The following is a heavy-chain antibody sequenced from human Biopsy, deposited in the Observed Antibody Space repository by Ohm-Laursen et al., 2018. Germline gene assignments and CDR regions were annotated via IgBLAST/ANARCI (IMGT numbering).Heavy chain of an antibody. V-gene: IGHV1-46*01. CDR1: EFSFSRYD. Sequence: ASVKVSCNGSEFSFSRYDMHWVRQAPGQGLEWMGVISPSGATTSFSQKFQGRITMTRDTSTGTVYMDLNSLGSEDTAVNYCARAGVGSDGTDSYYYGMDVWGPGTTVTVSS. J-gene: IGHJ6*02. CDR2: ISPSGATT. CDR3: ARAGVGSDGTDSYYYGMDV. D-gene: IGHD5-24*01.